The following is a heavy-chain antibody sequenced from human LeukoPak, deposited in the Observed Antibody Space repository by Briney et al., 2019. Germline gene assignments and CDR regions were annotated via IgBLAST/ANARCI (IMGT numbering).Heavy chain of an antibody. J-gene: IGHJ5*01. CDR3: ARDGAVPGSHNWFDS. CDR1: GYTFTDYY. CDR2: INPDGPHT. Sequence: ASVKVSCKASGYTFTDYYMHWVRLAPGQGLEWMGWINPDGPHTNYAQKFQGRVTMTRDTSISTDYMELSSLRSDDTAVYYCARDGAVPGSHNWFDSWGQGTLVTVSS. V-gene: IGHV1-2*02. D-gene: IGHD6-19*01.